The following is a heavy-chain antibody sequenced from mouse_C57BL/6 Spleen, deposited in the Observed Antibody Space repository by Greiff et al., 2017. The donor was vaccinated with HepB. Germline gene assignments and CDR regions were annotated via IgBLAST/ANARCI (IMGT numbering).Heavy chain of an antibody. CDR3: ARQGDTTVGFAY. D-gene: IGHD1-1*01. Sequence: EVQGVESGGGLVKPGGSLKLSCAASGFTFSSYTMSWVRQTPEKRLEWVATISGGGGNTYYPDSVKGRFTISRDNAKNTLYLQMSSLRSEDTALYYCARQGDTTVGFAYWGQGTLVTVSA. CDR2: ISGGGGNT. CDR1: GFTFSSYT. J-gene: IGHJ3*01. V-gene: IGHV5-9*01.